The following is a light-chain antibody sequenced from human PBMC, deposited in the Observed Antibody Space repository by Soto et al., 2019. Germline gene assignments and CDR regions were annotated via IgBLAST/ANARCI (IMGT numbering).Light chain of an antibody. Sequence: QSALTQPASVSGSPGQSITISCTGTSSDVGSYNLVSWYQQLPGKAPKFMIYEATKRPSGVSNRFSGSKSGNTASLTISGLQAEDEADYYCCSYAGSSTYVFGTGTKVTVL. V-gene: IGLV2-23*01. J-gene: IGLJ1*01. CDR1: SSDVGSYNL. CDR3: CSYAGSSTYV. CDR2: EAT.